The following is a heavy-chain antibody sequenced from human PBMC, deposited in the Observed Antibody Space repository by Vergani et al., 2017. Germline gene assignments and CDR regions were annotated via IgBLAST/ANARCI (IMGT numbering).Heavy chain of an antibody. CDR3: AGGIGSSGCYNWGVGFDP. V-gene: IGHV1-69*06. CDR1: GGTFSSYA. D-gene: IGHD3-22*01. J-gene: IGHJ5*02. Sequence: QVQLVQSGAEVKKPGSSVKVSCKASGGTFSSYAISWVRQAPGQGLEWMGGIIPIFGTANYAQKFQGRVTITADKSTSTAYMELSSLRSEDTAVYYCAGGIGSSGCYNWGVGFDPWGQGTLVTVSS. CDR2: IIPIFGTA.